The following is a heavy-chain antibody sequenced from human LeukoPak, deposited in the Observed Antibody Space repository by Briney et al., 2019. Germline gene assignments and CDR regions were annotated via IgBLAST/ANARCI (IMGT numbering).Heavy chain of an antibody. CDR2: ISYDGNNK. D-gene: IGHD3-10*01. CDR1: GVTFSNYG. V-gene: IGHV3-30*18. CDR3: AKSHSFGEPYYYYMDV. Sequence: PGRSLRLSCAASGVTFSNYGMHWVRQAPGKGLEWVAIISYDGNNKYYADSVKGRFTISRDNSRNTLYLQMNSLRAEDTAVYYCAKSHSFGEPYYYYMDVWGKGTTVTVSS. J-gene: IGHJ6*03.